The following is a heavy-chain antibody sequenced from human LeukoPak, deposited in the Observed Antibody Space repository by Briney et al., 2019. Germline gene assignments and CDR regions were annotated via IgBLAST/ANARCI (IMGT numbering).Heavy chain of an antibody. CDR3: ARAFYRGSVDY. D-gene: IGHD3-3*02. V-gene: IGHV3-48*01. Sequence: GGSLRLSCAASGFTFSSYSMNWVRQAPGKGLEWVSYISSSSTIYYADSVKGRFTISRDNAKNSLYLQMHSLRAEDTAVYYCARAFYRGSVDYWGQGTLVTVSS. J-gene: IGHJ4*02. CDR1: GFTFSSYS. CDR2: ISSSSTI.